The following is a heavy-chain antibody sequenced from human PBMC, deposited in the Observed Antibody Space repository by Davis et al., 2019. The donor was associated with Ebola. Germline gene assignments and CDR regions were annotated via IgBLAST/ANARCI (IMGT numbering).Heavy chain of an antibody. CDR3: ARRVVLWFRETSLGAFDI. V-gene: IGHV4-39*07. CDR1: GGSISSGGYY. J-gene: IGHJ3*02. Sequence: MPSETLSLTCTVSGGSISSGGYYWSWIRQPPGKGLEWIGEINHSGSTNYNPSLKSRVTISVDTSKNQFSLKLSSVTAADTAVYYCARRVVLWFRETSLGAFDIWGQGTMVTVSS. CDR2: INHSGST. D-gene: IGHD3-10*01.